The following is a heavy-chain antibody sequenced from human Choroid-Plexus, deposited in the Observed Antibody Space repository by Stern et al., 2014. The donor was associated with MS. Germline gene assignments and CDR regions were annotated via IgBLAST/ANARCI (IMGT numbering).Heavy chain of an antibody. Sequence: VQLEESWGGVVQPGRPLRLSCAASGFTFGSCAMHWVRQAPGKGLEWVAGVSYDGSNKYYADSVKGRFTVSRDNSQNTLYMQMSSLRAEDTAVYYCAKDRQYLTYFFDHWGQGSLVTVSS. CDR2: VSYDGSNK. CDR1: GFTFGSCA. J-gene: IGHJ5*02. V-gene: IGHV3-30*18. CDR3: AKDRQYLTYFFDH. D-gene: IGHD2-8*01.